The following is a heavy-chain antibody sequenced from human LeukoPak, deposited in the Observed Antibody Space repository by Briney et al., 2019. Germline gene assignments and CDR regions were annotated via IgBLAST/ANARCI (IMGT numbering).Heavy chain of an antibody. D-gene: IGHD3-22*01. V-gene: IGHV1-18*01. CDR3: ARAYYYDSSGYRLFLLNWFDP. J-gene: IGHJ5*02. CDR1: GYTFTSYG. Sequence: GASVKVSCKASGYTFTSYGISWVRQAPGQGLEWMGWISAYNGNTNYAQKLQGRVTMTTDTSTSTAYMELRSLRSDDTAVYYCARAYYYDSSGYRLFLLNWFDPWGQGTLVTVSS. CDR2: ISAYNGNT.